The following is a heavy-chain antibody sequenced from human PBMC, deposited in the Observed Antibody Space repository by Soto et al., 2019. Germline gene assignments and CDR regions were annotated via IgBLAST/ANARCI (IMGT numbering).Heavy chain of an antibody. CDR3: ARATPVDY. D-gene: IGHD4-4*01. J-gene: IGHJ4*02. Sequence: EVQLVESGGGLVQPGGSLRLSCAASGFTFSSYSMNWVRQAPGKGLEWVSYISRSSGTLYYADSVKGRFTISRDNAKNSLYLQMNSLRDVDTAVYYCARATPVDYWGQGTLVTVSS. CDR2: ISRSSGTL. V-gene: IGHV3-48*02. CDR1: GFTFSSYS.